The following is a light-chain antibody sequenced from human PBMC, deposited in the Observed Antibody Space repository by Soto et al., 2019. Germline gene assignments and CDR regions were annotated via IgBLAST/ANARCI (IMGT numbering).Light chain of an antibody. J-gene: IGKJ2*01. CDR2: RAS. Sequence: EIVLTQSPGTLSLSPGQRATLSCRASESISRDYLAWYQQRLGQAPRLLIYRASSGATGIPDRFSGSGSGTDFTLTISRLEPEDFAIYYCQQYGGVPYTFGQGTKVDIK. CDR1: ESISRDY. CDR3: QQYGGVPYT. V-gene: IGKV3-20*01.